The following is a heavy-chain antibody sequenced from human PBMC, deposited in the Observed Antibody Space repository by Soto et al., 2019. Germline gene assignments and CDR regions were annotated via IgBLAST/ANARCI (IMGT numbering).Heavy chain of an antibody. V-gene: IGHV5-51*01. Sequence: EVQLVQSGAEVKKPGESLKISCKGSGYSFTSYWIGWVRQMPGKGLEWMGIIYPGDSDTRYSPSFQGQVTISADKSISTAYLQWSSLTDSDTAMYNCARHRNYDILTGHPDYWGQGTLVTVSS. CDR2: IYPGDSDT. J-gene: IGHJ4*02. CDR1: GYSFTSYW. CDR3: ARHRNYDILTGHPDY. D-gene: IGHD3-9*01.